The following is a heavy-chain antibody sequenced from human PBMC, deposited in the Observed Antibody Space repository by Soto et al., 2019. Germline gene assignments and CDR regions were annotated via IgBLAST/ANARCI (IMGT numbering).Heavy chain of an antibody. V-gene: IGHV1-69*13. CDR1: GSTFNNYP. CDR3: ERGRGYSGDDHYYYFDMDV. CDR2: SIPIFGTA. D-gene: IGHD5-12*01. J-gene: IGHJ6*02. Sequence: GASVKVSCKASGSTFNNYPITWVRQAPGEGLEWMGGSIPIFGTANYAQKFQGRVTISVDESTSTAYMELSSLRSEDTAVYYCERGRGYSGDDHYYYFDMDVWGQGTPVTVSS.